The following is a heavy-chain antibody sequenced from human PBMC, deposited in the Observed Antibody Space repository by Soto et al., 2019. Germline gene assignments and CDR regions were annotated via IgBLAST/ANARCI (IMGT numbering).Heavy chain of an antibody. V-gene: IGHV3-53*01. J-gene: IGHJ4*02. CDR3: ARDPLKIVGPSSSQV. CDR2: IYNAGTT. D-gene: IGHD2-21*01. CDR1: GFTFSGSY. Sequence: VRLVESGGGLVQPGGSLRLSCAASGFTFSGSYMSWVRQAPGKGLEWVSVIYNAGTTYYADSVRGRFTISRDNSKNIVYLQMNSLSPEDTAIYYCARDPLKIVGPSSSQVWGQGTLVNVSS.